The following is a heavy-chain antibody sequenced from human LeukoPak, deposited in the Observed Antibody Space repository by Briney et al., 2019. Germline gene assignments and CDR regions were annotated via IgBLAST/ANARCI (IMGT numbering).Heavy chain of an antibody. J-gene: IGHJ3*02. D-gene: IGHD6-13*01. CDR2: IYTSGST. CDR1: GGSISSGSYY. V-gene: IGHV4-61*02. Sequence: SSETLSLTCTVSGGSISSGSYYWSWIRQPAGKGLEWIGRIYTSGSTNYNPSLKSRVTISVDTSKNQFSLKLSSVTGADTAVYYCAREGIAAAHDAFDIWGQGTMVTVSS. CDR3: AREGIAAAHDAFDI.